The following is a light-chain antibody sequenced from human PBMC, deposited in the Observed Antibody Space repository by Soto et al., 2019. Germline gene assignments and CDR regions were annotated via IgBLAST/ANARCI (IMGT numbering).Light chain of an antibody. V-gene: IGKV1-9*01. CDR2: AAS. Sequence: IPLTQAPSSLSASVGDRVTITCRASQGISSYLAWYQQKPGKAPKLLIYAASTSQSGVPSRFSGSGSGTDFTLTISSLQPEDFATYYCQQLNSYLYTSGQGTKLEIK. J-gene: IGKJ2*01. CDR3: QQLNSYLYT. CDR1: QGISSY.